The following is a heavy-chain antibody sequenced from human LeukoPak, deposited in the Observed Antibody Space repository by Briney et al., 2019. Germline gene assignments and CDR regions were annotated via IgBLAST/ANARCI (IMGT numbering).Heavy chain of an antibody. CDR3: ARVGQGEWFFDL. D-gene: IGHD1-26*01. J-gene: IGHJ2*01. Sequence: PGGSLRLSCAASGFTFSSYWMSWGRKTPGKGLEWVANIKQDGSAEYYVDSVKGRFTISRDNAMNTLYLQMNSLGAEDTAVYYCARVGQGEWFFDLWGRGTLVTVSS. V-gene: IGHV3-7*04. CDR1: GFTFSSYW. CDR2: IKQDGSAE.